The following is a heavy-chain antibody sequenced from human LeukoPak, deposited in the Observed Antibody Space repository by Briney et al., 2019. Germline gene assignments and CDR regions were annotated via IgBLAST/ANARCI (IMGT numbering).Heavy chain of an antibody. CDR2: IYYSGST. D-gene: IGHD3-22*01. CDR1: GGSISSGGYY. V-gene: IGHV4-31*03. CDR3: ARDKGDYHTRGSLFVF. J-gene: IGHJ4*02. Sequence: SETLSLTCTVSGGSISSGGYYWSWIRQHPGKGLEWIGYIYYSGSTYYNPSLKSRVTISVDTSKNQFSLKLSPVTAADTAVYYCARDKGDYHTRGSLFVFGSQGTLVTVSS.